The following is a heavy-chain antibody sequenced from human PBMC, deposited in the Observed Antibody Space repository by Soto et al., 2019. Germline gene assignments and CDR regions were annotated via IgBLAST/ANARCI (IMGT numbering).Heavy chain of an antibody. J-gene: IGHJ3*02. CDR1: GGSISSYY. CDR3: AREPSKALRFLEWLNDAFDI. CDR2: IYTSGST. D-gene: IGHD3-3*01. V-gene: IGHV4-4*07. Sequence: SETLSLTCTVSGGSISSYYWSWIRQPAGKGLEWIGRIYTSGSTNYNPSLKSRVTMSVDTSKNQFSLKLSSVTAADTAVYYCAREPSKALRFLEWLNDAFDIWGQGTTVTV.